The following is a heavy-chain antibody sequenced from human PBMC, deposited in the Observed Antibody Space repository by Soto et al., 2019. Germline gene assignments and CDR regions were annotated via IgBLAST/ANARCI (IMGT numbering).Heavy chain of an antibody. J-gene: IGHJ3*02. Sequence: QVQLQQWGAGLLKPSETLSLTCAVYGGFVSSGSYYWSWIRQPPGKGLEWIGEMSHSGGTHFNPSRKSRVTISVDTSKNQFSLKMGSVTAADTALYYCARVGRGTVTTVVDAFDIWGPGTMVTVSS. CDR3: ARVGRGTVTTVVDAFDI. V-gene: IGHV4-34*01. CDR2: MSHSGGT. CDR1: GGFVSSGSYY. D-gene: IGHD1-1*01.